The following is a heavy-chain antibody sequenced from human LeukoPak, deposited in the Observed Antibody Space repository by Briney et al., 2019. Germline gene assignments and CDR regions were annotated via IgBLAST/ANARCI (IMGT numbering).Heavy chain of an antibody. D-gene: IGHD1-26*01. Sequence: GRSLRLSCAASGFTFSSYAMHWVRQAPGKGLEWVAVISYDGSNKYYADSVKGRFTISRDNSKNTLYLQMNSLRAEDTAVYYCARERAEWELLNFDYWGQGTLVTVSS. CDR1: GFTFSSYA. CDR3: ARERAEWELLNFDY. J-gene: IGHJ4*02. V-gene: IGHV3-30-3*01. CDR2: ISYDGSNK.